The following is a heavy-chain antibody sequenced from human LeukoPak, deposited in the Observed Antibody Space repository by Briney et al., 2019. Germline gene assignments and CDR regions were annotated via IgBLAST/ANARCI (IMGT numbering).Heavy chain of an antibody. CDR2: IIPILGTP. CDR3: AREGHTSSRGWFVP. CDR1: GYTFTSYG. Sequence: SVKVSCKASGYTFTSYGISWVRQAPGQGLEWMGGIIPILGTPNYAQKFQGRVTITADESTGTTHMELRSLRSDDAAVYYCAREGHTSSRGWFVPWGQGTLVTVSS. V-gene: IGHV1-69*13. D-gene: IGHD6-19*01. J-gene: IGHJ5*02.